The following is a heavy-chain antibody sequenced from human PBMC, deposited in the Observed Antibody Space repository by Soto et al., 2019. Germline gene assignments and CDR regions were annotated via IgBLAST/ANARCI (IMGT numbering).Heavy chain of an antibody. D-gene: IGHD3-10*01. CDR3: ARHSTSAPKDY. V-gene: IGHV5-51*01. CDR2: IYPGDSDT. CDR1: GYSFTTYW. Sequence: GESLKISCKGSGYSFTTYWIAWVRQMPGKGLEWVGIIYPGDSDTRYSPSFEGHVTISVDRSISTAFLQWNSLKASDNAIYYCARHSTSAPKDYWGQGTLVTVSS. J-gene: IGHJ4*01.